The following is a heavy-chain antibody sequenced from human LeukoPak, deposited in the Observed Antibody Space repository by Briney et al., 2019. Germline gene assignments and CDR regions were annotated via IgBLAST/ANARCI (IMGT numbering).Heavy chain of an antibody. CDR2: IIPFFGTA. J-gene: IGHJ3*02. V-gene: IGHV1-69*13. D-gene: IGHD1-26*01. CDR1: GGTFSSYA. CDR3: ARDQELVGALGAFDI. Sequence: GASVKVSCKASGGTFSSYAISWVRQAPGQGLEWMGGIIPFFGTANYAQKFQGRVTITADESTSTAYMELSSLRSEDTAVYCCARDQELVGALGAFDIWGQGTMVTVSS.